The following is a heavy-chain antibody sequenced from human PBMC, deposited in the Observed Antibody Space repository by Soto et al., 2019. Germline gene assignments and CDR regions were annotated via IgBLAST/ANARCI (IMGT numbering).Heavy chain of an antibody. CDR3: ARDSPGYGDYVLFDY. CDR1: GGSFSGYY. CDR2: INHSGST. J-gene: IGHJ4*02. V-gene: IGHV4-34*01. Sequence: AETLSLTCAVYGGSFSGYYWTWIRQPPGTGLEWIGEINHSGSTNYNPSLKSRITINPDTSKNQFSLQLNSVTPEDTAVYYCARDSPGYGDYVLFDYWGQGTLVTVLL. D-gene: IGHD4-17*01.